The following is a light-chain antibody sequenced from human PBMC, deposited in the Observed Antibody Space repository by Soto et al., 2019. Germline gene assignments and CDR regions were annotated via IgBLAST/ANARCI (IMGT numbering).Light chain of an antibody. CDR1: QDSRNF. CDR2: AAS. Sequence: DIQMTQSPTSLSASVGDRVNITCRASQDSRNFVTWYQQKPGKAPKLLIYAASTLQSGVPSRFSGSGSGTDFTLTINSLQPEDVATYSCQKYSSVPVFGPGTKVELK. V-gene: IGKV1-27*01. CDR3: QKYSSVPV. J-gene: IGKJ3*01.